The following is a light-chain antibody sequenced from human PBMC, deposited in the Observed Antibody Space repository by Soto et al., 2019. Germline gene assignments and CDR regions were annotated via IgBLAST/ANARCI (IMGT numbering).Light chain of an antibody. CDR3: QTWDTGARVV. CDR1: SGHSSYA. V-gene: IGLV4-69*01. CDR2: LSSDGSH. Sequence: QSVLTQSPSASASLGASVKLTCTLSSGHSSYAIAWHQQQPEKGPRYLMKLSSDGSHSKGDGIPDRFSGSSSGAERYLTISSLRSEDEADHYCQTWDTGARVVFGGGTKLTVL. J-gene: IGLJ2*01.